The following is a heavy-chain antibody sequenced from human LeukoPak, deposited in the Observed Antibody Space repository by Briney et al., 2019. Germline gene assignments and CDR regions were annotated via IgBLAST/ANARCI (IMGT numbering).Heavy chain of an antibody. CDR2: ISSSSSAI. D-gene: IGHD3-3*01. Sequence: GGSLRLSCAASEFTLSTYTMNWVRQAPGKGLEWISYISSSSSAIYYADSVKGRFTISRDNAKNSLYLQMNSLRAEDTAVYYCARAETNYDFWSGYRDAFDIWGQGTMVTVSS. CDR3: ARAETNYDFWSGYRDAFDI. J-gene: IGHJ3*02. CDR1: EFTLSTYT. V-gene: IGHV3-48*01.